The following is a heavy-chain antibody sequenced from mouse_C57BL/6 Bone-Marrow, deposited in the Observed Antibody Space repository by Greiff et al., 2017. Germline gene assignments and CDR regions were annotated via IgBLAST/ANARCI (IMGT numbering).Heavy chain of an antibody. CDR1: GFNIKDDY. CDR2: IEPENGDT. Sequence: VQLQQSGAELVRPGASVKLSCTASGFNIKDDYMHWVKQRPEQGLEWIGWIEPENGDTEYASKFQGKATITADTSSNTAYLQLSSLTSEDTAVYYCTTPIYYAMDYWGQGTSVTVSS. V-gene: IGHV14-4*01. CDR3: TTPIYYAMDY. J-gene: IGHJ4*01.